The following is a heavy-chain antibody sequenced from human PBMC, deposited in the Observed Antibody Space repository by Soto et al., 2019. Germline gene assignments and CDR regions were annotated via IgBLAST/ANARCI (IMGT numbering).Heavy chain of an antibody. CDR3: ARDRFGRGYSGYDALGGAFDI. D-gene: IGHD5-12*01. Sequence: PVEVSCKASGYTFTSYGISWVRQDPGQGLEWMGWISAYNGNTNYAQKLQGRVTMTTDTSTSTAYMELRSLRSDDTAVYYCARDRFGRGYSGYDALGGAFDIWGQGTMVT. J-gene: IGHJ3*02. CDR1: GYTFTSYG. CDR2: ISAYNGNT. V-gene: IGHV1-18*04.